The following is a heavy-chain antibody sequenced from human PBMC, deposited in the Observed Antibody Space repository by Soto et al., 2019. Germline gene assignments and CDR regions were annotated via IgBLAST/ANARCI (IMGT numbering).Heavy chain of an antibody. Sequence: ASVKVSCKASGYTFTSYGISWVRQAPGQGLEWMGWISAYNGNTNYAQKLQGRVTMTTDTSTSTAYMELRSLRSDDTAVYYCARDYYYGSGRYYTDYWGQGTQVTVSS. J-gene: IGHJ4*02. V-gene: IGHV1-18*01. CDR1: GYTFTSYG. CDR2: ISAYNGNT. CDR3: ARDYYYGSGRYYTDY. D-gene: IGHD3-10*01.